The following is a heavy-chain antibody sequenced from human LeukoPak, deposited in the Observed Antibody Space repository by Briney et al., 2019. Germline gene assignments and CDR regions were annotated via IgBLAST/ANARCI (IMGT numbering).Heavy chain of an antibody. CDR1: GFTFDDYA. J-gene: IGHJ4*02. Sequence: GRSLRLSCAASGFTFDDYAMHWVRQAPGKGLEWVSGISWNSGSIGYADSVKGRFTISRDNAKNSLYLQMNSLRAEDTALYYCAKADGSGSYYRHLDYWGQGTLVTVSS. CDR3: AKADGSGSYYRHLDY. D-gene: IGHD3-10*01. V-gene: IGHV3-9*01. CDR2: ISWNSGSI.